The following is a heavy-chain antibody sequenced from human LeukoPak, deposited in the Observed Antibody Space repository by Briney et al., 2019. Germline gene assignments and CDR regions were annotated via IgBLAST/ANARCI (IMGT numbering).Heavy chain of an antibody. CDR2: ISSSSSYI. CDR3: ARYDSSGPDY. J-gene: IGHJ4*02. D-gene: IGHD3-22*01. V-gene: IGHV3-21*01. CDR1: GFTFSSYS. Sequence: GGSLRLSCAASGFTFSSYSMNWVRQAPGKGLEWVSSISSSSSYIYYADSVKGRFTISRDNAKNSLYLQMNSLRAEDTAVYYCARYDSSGPDYWGQGNPGHRLL.